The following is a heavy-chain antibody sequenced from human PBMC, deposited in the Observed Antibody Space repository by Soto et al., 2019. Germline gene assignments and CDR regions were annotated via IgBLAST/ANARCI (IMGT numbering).Heavy chain of an antibody. D-gene: IGHD2-8*01. V-gene: IGHV3-74*01. J-gene: IGHJ6*02. Sequence: PGGSLRLSCAASGFTFSNHWMHWVRQAPGKGLVWVSRINSDGSSTSYADSVKGRFTISRDNAKNTLYLQMNSLRAEDTAVFYCARDFWRNGVCLDVWGQGTTVTV. CDR2: INSDGSST. CDR1: GFTFSNHW. CDR3: ARDFWRNGVCLDV.